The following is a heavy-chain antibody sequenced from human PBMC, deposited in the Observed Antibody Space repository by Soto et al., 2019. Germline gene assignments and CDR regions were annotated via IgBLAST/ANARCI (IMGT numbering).Heavy chain of an antibody. V-gene: IGHV3-23*01. J-gene: IGHJ4*02. CDR2: VSPAGST. Sequence: EVPLLESGGGLVQPGGSLRLSCAASGFTFSNYGMNWIRLAPGEGLEWVSTVSPAGSTFYADSVRGLFTISRDNSKSTVNLQMNGLRVDDTAIYYCVRSWAYWGRGTVVTVSS. CDR1: GFTFSNYG. D-gene: IGHD6-13*01. CDR3: VRSWAY.